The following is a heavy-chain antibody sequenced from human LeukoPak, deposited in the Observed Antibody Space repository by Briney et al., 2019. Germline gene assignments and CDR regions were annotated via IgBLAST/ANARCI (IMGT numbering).Heavy chain of an antibody. CDR3: AKDRKDYYGSGS. CDR1: GFTFSSYW. J-gene: IGHJ4*02. D-gene: IGHD3-10*01. V-gene: IGHV3-23*01. CDR2: ISGSGGST. Sequence: PGGSLRLSCAASGFTFSSYWMHWVRQAPGKGLEWVSAISGSGGSTYYADSVKGRFTISRDNSKNTLYLQMNSLRAEDTAVYYCAKDRKDYYGSGSWGQGTLVTVSS.